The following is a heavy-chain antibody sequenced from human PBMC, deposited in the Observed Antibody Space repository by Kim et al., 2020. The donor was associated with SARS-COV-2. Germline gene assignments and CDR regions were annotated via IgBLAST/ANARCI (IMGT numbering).Heavy chain of an antibody. CDR3: AKNPLTVTDYYYYYGMD. D-gene: IGHD4-4*01. CDR1: GFTFSSYG. J-gene: IGHJ6*01. CDR2: ISYDGSNK. V-gene: IGHV3-30*18. Sequence: GGSLRLSCAASGFTFSSYGMHWVRQAPGKGLEWVAVISYDGSNKYYADSVKGRFTISRDNSKNTLYLQMNSLRAEDTAVYYCAKNPLTVTDYYYYYGMD.